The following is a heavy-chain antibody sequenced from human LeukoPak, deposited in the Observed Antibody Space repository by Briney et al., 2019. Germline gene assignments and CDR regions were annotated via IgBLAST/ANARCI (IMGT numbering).Heavy chain of an antibody. CDR1: GDSIGSGDNY. J-gene: IGHJ6*03. CDR3: ARDGRFSTYMDV. CDR2: VFYSGSI. D-gene: IGHD3-3*01. V-gene: IGHV4-31*03. Sequence: SQTLSLTCTVSGDSIGSGDNYWSWVRQHPEKGLEWIGYVFYSGSIYYNPSLKSRATISVDTSKNQFSLKLSSVTAADTAVYYCARDGRFSTYMDVWGKGTTVTVSS.